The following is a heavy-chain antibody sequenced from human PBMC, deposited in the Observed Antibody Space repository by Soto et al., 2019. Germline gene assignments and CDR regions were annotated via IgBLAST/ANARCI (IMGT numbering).Heavy chain of an antibody. Sequence: SETLSHTCTFSGGSIISYYWSWIRQSTEKGLEWIGYIYSSGSTNYNPSLKSRVTISVDTSKNQFSLKLSSVTAADTAVYYCARQYCSSTRCYQYFDYWGQGTLVTVSS. CDR1: GGSIISYY. CDR2: IYSSGST. CDR3: ARQYCSSTRCYQYFDY. D-gene: IGHD2-2*01. J-gene: IGHJ4*02. V-gene: IGHV4-59*08.